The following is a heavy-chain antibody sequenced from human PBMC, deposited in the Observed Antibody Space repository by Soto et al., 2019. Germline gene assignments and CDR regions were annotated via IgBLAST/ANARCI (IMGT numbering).Heavy chain of an antibody. V-gene: IGHV3-21*01. CDR1: GFTFRTYT. D-gene: IGHD3-10*01. Sequence: EVQLVESGGGLVKPGGSLRLSCISSGFTFRTYTMNWVRQAPGKGLEWVSGIRGFSPYTFYAESVKGRFTISRDNAKNSLYLQMNSLIAEYTAVYYCARDRGYDAHDYYYNAMDVWGQGTTVTVSS. CDR3: ARDRGYDAHDYYYNAMDV. J-gene: IGHJ6*02. CDR2: IRGFSPYT.